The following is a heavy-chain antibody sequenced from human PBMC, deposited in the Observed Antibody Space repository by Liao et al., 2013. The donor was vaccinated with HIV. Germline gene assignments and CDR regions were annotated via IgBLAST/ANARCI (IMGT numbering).Heavy chain of an antibody. D-gene: IGHD2-21*02. CDR1: GVSFSGYY. Sequence: QVQLQQWGAGLLKPSETLSLTCAVYGVSFSGYYWSWIRQPPGKGLEWIGEINHGGSTNYNPSLKSRVTISVDTSKNQFSLKLSSVTAADTAVYSCARGAGGDDAAFDIWGQGDNGHRLF. CDR2: INHGGST. CDR3: ARGAGGDDAAFDI. J-gene: IGHJ3*02. V-gene: IGHV4-34*01.